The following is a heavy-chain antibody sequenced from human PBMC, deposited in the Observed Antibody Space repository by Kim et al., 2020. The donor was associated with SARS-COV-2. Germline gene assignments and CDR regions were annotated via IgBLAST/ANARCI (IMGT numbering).Heavy chain of an antibody. CDR2: ISYDGSNK. D-gene: IGHD1-26*01. CDR3: ARADSGSYRTAFDI. V-gene: IGHV3-30-3*01. CDR1: GFTFSSYA. Sequence: GGSLRLSCAASGFTFSSYAMHWVRQAPGKGLEWVAVISYDGSNKYYADSVKGRFTISRDNSKNTLYLQMNSLRAEDTAVYYCARADSGSYRTAFDIWGQG. J-gene: IGHJ3*02.